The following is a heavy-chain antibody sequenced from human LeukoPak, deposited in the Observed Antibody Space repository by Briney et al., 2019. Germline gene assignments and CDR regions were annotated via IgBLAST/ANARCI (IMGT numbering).Heavy chain of an antibody. J-gene: IGHJ3*01. Sequence: GGSLRLSCAGSGFILSDSEMSWVRQAPGKGLEWVSASFSAGPIYYADSVKGRFTISRDNSNNMFYLQMNSLRVEDTAVYYCRKWHGTSDVWGQGTTVTVSS. V-gene: IGHV3-53*01. CDR3: RKWHGTSDV. D-gene: IGHD5-12*01. CDR1: GFILSDSE. CDR2: SFSAGPI.